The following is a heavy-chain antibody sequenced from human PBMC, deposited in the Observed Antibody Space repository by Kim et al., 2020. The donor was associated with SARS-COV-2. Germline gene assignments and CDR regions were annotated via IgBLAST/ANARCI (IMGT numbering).Heavy chain of an antibody. D-gene: IGHD2-2*01. CDR3: ARDTPAPRKAGDAMDV. CDR1: GDARRRRKDE. Sequence: SETLSLTCSVDGDARRRRKDEWGGSRQNQGKGLEWSGTIRQSGTKDYKQSLKSRATISVDTSKNQFSLKLSSVTAADTAVYYCARDTPAPRKAGDAMDVWGPGPPFPVSS. J-gene: IGHJ6*02. V-gene: IGHV4-39*07. CDR2: IRQSGTK.